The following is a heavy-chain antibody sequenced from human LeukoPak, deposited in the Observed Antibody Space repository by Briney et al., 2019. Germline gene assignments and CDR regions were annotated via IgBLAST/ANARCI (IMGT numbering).Heavy chain of an antibody. CDR3: ARAGKRITMVRGVVYWFDP. CDR2: MNPNSGNT. J-gene: IGHJ5*02. V-gene: IGHV1-8*01. Sequence: ASVKVSCKASGYTFTSYDINWVRQATGQGLEWMGWMNPNSGNTGYAQKFQGRVTMTRNTSISTAYMELSSLRSEDTAVYYCARAGKRITMVRGVVYWFDPWVQGTLVTVSS. CDR1: GYTFTSYD. D-gene: IGHD3-10*01.